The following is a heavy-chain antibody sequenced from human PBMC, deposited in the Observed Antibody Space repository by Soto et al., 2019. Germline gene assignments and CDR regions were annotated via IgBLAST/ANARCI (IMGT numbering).Heavy chain of an antibody. CDR2: INSDGSST. J-gene: IGHJ4*02. CDR3: ARDLLGYSSSSGIDY. CDR1: GFTFSSYW. D-gene: IGHD6-6*01. Sequence: EVQLVESGGGLVQPGGSLRLSCAASGFTFSSYWMHWVRQAPGKGLVWVSRINSDGSSTSYADSVKGRFTISRDNAKNTLDRQMNSLRAEDTAVYYCARDLLGYSSSSGIDYWGQGTLVTVSS. V-gene: IGHV3-74*01.